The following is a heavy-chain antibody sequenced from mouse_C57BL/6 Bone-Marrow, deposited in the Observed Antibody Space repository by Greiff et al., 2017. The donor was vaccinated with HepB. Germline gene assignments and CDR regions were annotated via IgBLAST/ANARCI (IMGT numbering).Heavy chain of an antibody. V-gene: IGHV14-3*01. CDR1: GFNIKNTY. D-gene: IGHD1-1*01. CDR3: ASPLNYYGSSYGY. Sequence: VQLKESVAELVRPGASVKLSCTASGFNIKNTYMHWVKQRPEQGLEWIGRIDPANGNTKYAPKFQGKATITADTSSNTAYLQLSSLTSEDTAIYYCASPLNYYGSSYGYWGQGTTLTVSS. CDR2: IDPANGNT. J-gene: IGHJ2*01.